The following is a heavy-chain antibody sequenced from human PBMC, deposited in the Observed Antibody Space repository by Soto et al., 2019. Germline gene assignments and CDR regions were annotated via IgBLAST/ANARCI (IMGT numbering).Heavy chain of an antibody. CDR2: TWYDGSNK. D-gene: IGHD4-17*01. J-gene: IGHJ6*02. Sequence: GSLRLSCAASGFTFSSYGMHWVRQAPGKGLEWVAVTWYDGSNKYYADSVKGRFTISRDNSKNTLYLQMNSLRAEDTAVYYCARDRLTTVVTWPYYYYGMDVWGQGTTVTVSS. CDR3: ARDRLTTVVTWPYYYYGMDV. CDR1: GFTFSSYG. V-gene: IGHV3-33*01.